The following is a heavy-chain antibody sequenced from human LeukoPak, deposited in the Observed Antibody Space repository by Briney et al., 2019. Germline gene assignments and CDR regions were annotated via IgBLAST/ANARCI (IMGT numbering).Heavy chain of an antibody. CDR2: IYTSGST. CDR3: ARHRSYGMDV. V-gene: IGHV4-4*07. Sequence: PSETLSLTCTVSGDSISSYYWRWIRQSAGKGLEWIGRIYTSGSTNYNPSLKSRVTMSVDTSKNQFSLKLSSVTAADTAVYYCARHRSYGMDVWGQGTTVTVSS. CDR1: GDSISSYY. J-gene: IGHJ6*02. D-gene: IGHD3-16*02.